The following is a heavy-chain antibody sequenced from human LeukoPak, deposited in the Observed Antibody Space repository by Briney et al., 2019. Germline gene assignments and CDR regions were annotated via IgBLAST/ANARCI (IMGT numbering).Heavy chain of an antibody. CDR1: GFTVGNNY. Sequence: GGSLRLSCAASGFTVGNNYMNWVRQAPGKGLEWVSLIFSHGETSYADSVKGRFTISRDNSKNTLYLQMDSLRAEDMAVYYCAKDSSGWATDYWGQGTLVTVSS. J-gene: IGHJ4*02. V-gene: IGHV3-66*02. D-gene: IGHD6-19*01. CDR2: IFSHGET. CDR3: AKDSSGWATDY.